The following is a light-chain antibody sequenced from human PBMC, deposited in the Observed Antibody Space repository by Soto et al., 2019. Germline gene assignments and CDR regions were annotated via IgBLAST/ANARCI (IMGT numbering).Light chain of an antibody. CDR2: DVS. V-gene: IGLV2-14*01. Sequence: QSALTQPASVSGSPGQSITISCTGTSSDVGVYNYVSWYQQHPGKAPKLMIYDVSYRPSGVSNRFSGSKSGNTASLTISGLQAEDEADYYCSSYTSSSTHNYVFGTGTKVTVL. J-gene: IGLJ1*01. CDR1: SSDVGVYNY. CDR3: SSYTSSSTHNYV.